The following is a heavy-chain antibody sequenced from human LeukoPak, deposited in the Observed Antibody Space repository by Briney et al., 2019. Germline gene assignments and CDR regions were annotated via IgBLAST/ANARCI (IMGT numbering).Heavy chain of an antibody. D-gene: IGHD1-26*01. J-gene: IGHJ5*02. Sequence: SSETLSLTCAVYGGSFSGYYWSWIRQPPGKGLEWIGEINHSGSTNYNPSLKSRVTISVDTSKNQFSLKLSSVTAADTAVYYCASRDGWSGSYHGFDPWGQGTLVTVSS. CDR2: INHSGST. CDR3: ASRDGWSGSYHGFDP. V-gene: IGHV4-34*01. CDR1: GGSFSGYY.